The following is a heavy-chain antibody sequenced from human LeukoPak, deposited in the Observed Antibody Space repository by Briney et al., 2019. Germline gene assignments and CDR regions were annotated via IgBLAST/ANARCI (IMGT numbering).Heavy chain of an antibody. J-gene: IGHJ3*02. CDR3: AKDPNGDYVGAFDS. Sequence: GGSLRLSCAASGFTVSSNYMTWVRQAPGKGLEWVSVIYSGGSTYYSDSVKGRFTISRDNSKNTLYLQMNSLRVEDTAVYYCAKDPNGDYVGAFDSWGQGTLVTVSS. CDR1: GFTVSSNY. CDR2: IYSGGST. V-gene: IGHV3-53*01. D-gene: IGHD4-17*01.